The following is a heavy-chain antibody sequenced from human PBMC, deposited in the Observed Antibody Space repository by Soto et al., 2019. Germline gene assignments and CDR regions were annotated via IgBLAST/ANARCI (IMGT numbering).Heavy chain of an antibody. Sequence: EVQLVESGGGLVQPGGSLRLSCAASGFTFSSYAMHWVRQAPGKGLEYVSAISSNGGSTYYANSVKGRFTISRDNSKNTLYLQMGSLTAEDMAVYYCALRIAAAGTEIHYWGQGTLVTVSS. D-gene: IGHD6-13*01. CDR1: GFTFSSYA. J-gene: IGHJ4*02. CDR3: ALRIAAAGTEIHY. CDR2: ISSNGGST. V-gene: IGHV3-64*01.